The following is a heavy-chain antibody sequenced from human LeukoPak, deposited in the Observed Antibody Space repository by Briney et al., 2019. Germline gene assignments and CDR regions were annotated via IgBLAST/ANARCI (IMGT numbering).Heavy chain of an antibody. D-gene: IGHD7-27*01. V-gene: IGHV4-34*01. J-gene: IGHJ4*02. CDR1: GGSFSGYY. CDR2: INHSGST. Sequence: SETLSLTCAVYGGSFSGYYWSWIRQPPGKGLEWIGEINHSGSTNYNPSLKSRVTISVDTSKNQFSLKLSSVTAADTAVYYCASSLGTGDYFDYRGQGTLVTVSS. CDR3: ASSLGTGDYFDY.